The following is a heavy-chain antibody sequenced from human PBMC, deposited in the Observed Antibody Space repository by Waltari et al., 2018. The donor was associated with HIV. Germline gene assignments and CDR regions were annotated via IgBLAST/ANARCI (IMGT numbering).Heavy chain of an antibody. J-gene: IGHJ4*02. CDR3: VTGMFTSGYYYAPFDY. CDR1: GGSIKSSSYY. Sequence: QLQLQEAGPGLVKPSETLSLTCTVSGGSIKSSSYYWGWIRQPQGEGLEWIGTTFYSGTSYFNPSLKSRVTISVNTSRNQCSLKLISLTAADTAVYYCVTGMFTSGYYYAPFDYWGQGNLVTVSS. D-gene: IGHD3-22*01. V-gene: IGHV4-39*01. CDR2: TFYSGTS.